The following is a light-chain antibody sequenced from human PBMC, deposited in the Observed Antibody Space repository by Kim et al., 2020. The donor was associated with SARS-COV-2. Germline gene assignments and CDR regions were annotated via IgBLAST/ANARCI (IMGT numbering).Light chain of an antibody. CDR1: SSDVGAYRS. CDR3: CSYAGGYTYV. J-gene: IGLJ1*01. CDR2: DVY. Sequence: QSALTQPRSVSGSPGQSVTISCTGTSSDVGAYRSVSWYQQDPGKAPRLIIYDVYKRPSGVPDRFSGSRTGNAASLTISGLQVEDEADYYCCSYAGGYTYVFGGGTKVTVL. V-gene: IGLV2-11*01.